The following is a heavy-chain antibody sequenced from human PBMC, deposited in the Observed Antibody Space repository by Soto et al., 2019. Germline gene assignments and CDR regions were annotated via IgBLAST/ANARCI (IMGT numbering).Heavy chain of an antibody. CDR3: TRHEAYFDNSSSGSFDY. Sequence: GGSLRLSCVASGFTFSDSAVHWVRQASGKGLEWVGRMRSKANSYATAYGASVRGRFTISRDDSKNTAYLQMNSLRPDDTAVYFCTRHEAYFDNSSSGSFDYWGQGTLVTVSS. J-gene: IGHJ4*02. D-gene: IGHD3-22*01. CDR2: MRSKANSYAT. CDR1: GFTFSDSA. V-gene: IGHV3-73*01.